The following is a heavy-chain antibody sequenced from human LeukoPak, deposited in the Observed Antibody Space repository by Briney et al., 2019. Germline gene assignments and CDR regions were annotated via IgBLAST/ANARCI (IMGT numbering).Heavy chain of an antibody. V-gene: IGHV1-2*02. CDR1: GYTFTGYY. Sequence: ASVKVSCKASGYTFTGYYMHWVRQAPGQGVEGMGWINPNSGGTNYAQKFQGRVTMTRDTSISTAYTELSRLRSDDTAVYYCATHGTDHPRVRYYYYYYYMDVWGKGTTVTVSS. CDR3: ATHGTDHPRVRYYYYYYYMDV. J-gene: IGHJ6*03. CDR2: INPNSGGT. D-gene: IGHD3-10*01.